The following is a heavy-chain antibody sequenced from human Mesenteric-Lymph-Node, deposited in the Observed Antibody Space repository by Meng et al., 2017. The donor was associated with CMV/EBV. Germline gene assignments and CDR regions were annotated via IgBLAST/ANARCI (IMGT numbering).Heavy chain of an antibody. J-gene: IGHJ6*02. CDR2: VFYNGTT. V-gene: IGHV4-61*01. D-gene: IGHD3-9*01. CDR3: AGLPSYDIVADPYSYGVDV. Sequence: SETLSLTCTVSGASVISVNFYWTWIRQPPGKRREWTGLVFYNGTTNYHPSLKSRVTMSVDMSKNQFSLKLTAVTTADTAVYYCAGLPSYDIVADPYSYGVDVWGQGTTVTVSS. CDR1: GASVISVNFY.